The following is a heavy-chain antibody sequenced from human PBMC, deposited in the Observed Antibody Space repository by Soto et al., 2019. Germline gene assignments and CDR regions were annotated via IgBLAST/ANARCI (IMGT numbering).Heavy chain of an antibody. Sequence: ETLSLTCTVSGGSISGYYWAWVRQPPERGLEWIGFIYYDGTISSNPSLNSRVTLSVDTSKNQFSLKLSSVTAADTAVYYCARDNYYDSSGHPPSYYYYGMDVWGQGTTVTAP. J-gene: IGHJ6*02. CDR3: ARDNYYDSSGHPPSYYYYGMDV. CDR1: GGSISGYY. D-gene: IGHD3-22*01. V-gene: IGHV4-59*01. CDR2: IYYDGTI.